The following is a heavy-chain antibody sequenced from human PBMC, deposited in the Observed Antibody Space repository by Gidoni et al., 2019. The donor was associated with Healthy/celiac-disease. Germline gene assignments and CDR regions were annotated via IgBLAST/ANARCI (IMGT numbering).Heavy chain of an antibody. CDR3: ARDYGGPDY. CDR1: GYSISSGYY. CDR2: IYHSGST. D-gene: IGHD4-17*01. Sequence: QVQLQESGPGLVKPSETLSLTCTVSGYSISSGYYWGWIRQPPGKGLEWIGSIYHSGSTYYNPSLKSRVTISVDTSKTQFSLKLSSVTAADTAVYYCARDYGGPDYWGQGTLVTVSS. J-gene: IGHJ4*02. V-gene: IGHV4-38-2*02.